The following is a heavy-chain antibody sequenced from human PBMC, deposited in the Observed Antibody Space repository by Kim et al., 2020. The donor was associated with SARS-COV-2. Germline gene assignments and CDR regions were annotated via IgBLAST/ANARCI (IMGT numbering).Heavy chain of an antibody. CDR1: GGSISSYY. CDR2: IYHTGST. V-gene: IGHV4-59*01. Sequence: SETLSLTCTVSGGSISSYYWSWIRQPPGKGLEWIGYIYHTGSTSYNPSLKSRVTTSVDVSKNQFSLNLTSVTVADAAMYYCARGHSASGWSGAYFYCWG. CDR3: ARGHSASGWSGAYFYC. J-gene: IGHJ4*01. D-gene: IGHD6-25*01.